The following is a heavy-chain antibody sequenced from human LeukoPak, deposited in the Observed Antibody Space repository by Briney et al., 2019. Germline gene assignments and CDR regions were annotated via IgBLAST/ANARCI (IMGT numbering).Heavy chain of an antibody. CDR2: IYYSGST. D-gene: IGHD6-13*01. J-gene: IGHJ4*02. CDR1: GDSITSYY. V-gene: IGHV4-59*01. Sequence: PSETLSLTCTVSGDSITSYYWSWIRQPPGKGLEWIGYIYYSGSTNYNPSLKSRVTMSVDTSKNQFSLKLSSVTAADAAVYYCASVGGSTWYFGYWGQGTLVTVSS. CDR3: ASVGGSTWYFGY.